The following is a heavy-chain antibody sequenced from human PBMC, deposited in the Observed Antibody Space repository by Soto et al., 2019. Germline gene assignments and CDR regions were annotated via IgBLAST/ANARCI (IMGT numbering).Heavy chain of an antibody. CDR1: GFTFSNAW. J-gene: IGHJ3*02. Sequence: GGSLRLSXAASGFTFSNAWMSWVRQAPGKGLEWVGRIKSKTDGGTTDYAAPVKGRFTISRDDSKNTLYLQMNSLKTEDTAVYYCTTTYYYDPWAFDIWGQGTMVTVSS. V-gene: IGHV3-15*01. D-gene: IGHD3-22*01. CDR2: IKSKTDGGTT. CDR3: TTTYYYDPWAFDI.